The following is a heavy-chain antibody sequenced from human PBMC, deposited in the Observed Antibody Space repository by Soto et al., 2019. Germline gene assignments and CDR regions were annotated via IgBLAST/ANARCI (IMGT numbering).Heavy chain of an antibody. CDR2: ISGSGGST. Sequence: GGSLRLSCAASGFTFSRYAMSWVRQAPGKGLEWVSVISGSGGSTYYADSVKGRFTISRDNSKNTLYLQMNSLRAEDTAVYYWAKGFYGVPGLFDYWGQGTLVTVSS. D-gene: IGHD4-17*01. J-gene: IGHJ4*02. V-gene: IGHV3-23*01. CDR1: GFTFSRYA. CDR3: AKGFYGVPGLFDY.